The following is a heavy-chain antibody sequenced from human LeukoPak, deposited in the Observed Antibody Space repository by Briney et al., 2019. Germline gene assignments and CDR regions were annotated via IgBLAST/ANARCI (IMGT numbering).Heavy chain of an antibody. V-gene: IGHV4-34*01. CDR2: INHSGST. Sequence: SEPLSHTCAVYGGSFSGYYWIWMGQPPGKGLEWIGGINHSGSTNYNPSLKSRVTISVDTSKHQFSLNLRSVAAADTPVYYCARGLRNGYNPRGKYYFDYWGQGTLVTVSS. CDR1: GGSFSGYY. CDR3: ARGLRNGYNPRGKYYFDY. D-gene: IGHD5-24*01. J-gene: IGHJ4*02.